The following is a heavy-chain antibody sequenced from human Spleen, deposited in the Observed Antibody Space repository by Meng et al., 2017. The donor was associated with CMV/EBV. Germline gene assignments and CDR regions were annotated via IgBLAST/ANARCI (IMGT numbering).Heavy chain of an antibody. CDR1: GYTFTGYY. D-gene: IGHD2-2*01. Sequence: ASVKVSCKALGYTFTGYYIHWVRQAPRQGLEWMGWIDPNSGGTHFAQRFQGRVTMTRDTSISTAYMELSRLTSDDTAVYYCAREMKKYQLPRDYYYYYGMDVWGQGTTVTVSS. V-gene: IGHV1-2*02. J-gene: IGHJ6*02. CDR3: AREMKKYQLPRDYYYYYGMDV. CDR2: IDPNSGGT.